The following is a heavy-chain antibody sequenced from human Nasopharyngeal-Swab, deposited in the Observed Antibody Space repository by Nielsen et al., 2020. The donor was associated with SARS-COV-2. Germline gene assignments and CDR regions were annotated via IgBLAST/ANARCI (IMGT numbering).Heavy chain of an antibody. D-gene: IGHD2-2*01. CDR1: GGTFSSYA. V-gene: IGHV1-69*13. Sequence: SVKVSCKASGGTFSSYAINWVRQAPGQGLEWMGGIIPIFGTANYAQKFQGRVTITADESTSTVYVELSSLRSEDMAVYYCARGVVPAAMHGWFDPWGQGTLVTVSS. J-gene: IGHJ5*02. CDR2: IIPIFGTA. CDR3: ARGVVPAAMHGWFDP.